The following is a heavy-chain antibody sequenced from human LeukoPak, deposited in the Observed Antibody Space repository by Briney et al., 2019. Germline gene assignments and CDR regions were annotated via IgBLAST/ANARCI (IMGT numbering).Heavy chain of an antibody. CDR1: GYTFTGYY. V-gene: IGHV1-2*02. D-gene: IGHD2-2*01. CDR2: INPNSGGT. J-gene: IGHJ4*02. Sequence: ASVKVSCKASGYTFTGYYMHWVRQAPGQGLEWMGWINPNSGGTNYAQKFQGRVTMTRDTSISTAYMELSRLRSDDTAVYYCARESGLGYCSSTSCYAGGEFDYWGQGTLVTVSS. CDR3: ARESGLGYCSSTSCYAGGEFDY.